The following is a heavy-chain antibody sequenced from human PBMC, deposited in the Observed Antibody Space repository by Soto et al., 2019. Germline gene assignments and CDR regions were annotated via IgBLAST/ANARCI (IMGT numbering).Heavy chain of an antibody. V-gene: IGHV3-13*01. CDR1: GFTFGSYD. Sequence: PGGSLRLSCAASGFTFGSYDMHWVRQATGKGLEWVSAIGTAGDTYYPGSVKGRFTISRENAKNSLYLQMNSLRAEDTAVYYCARYCSGGSCYSPDYYYYGMDVWGQGTTVTV. D-gene: IGHD2-15*01. J-gene: IGHJ6*02. CDR3: ARYCSGGSCYSPDYYYYGMDV. CDR2: IGTAGDT.